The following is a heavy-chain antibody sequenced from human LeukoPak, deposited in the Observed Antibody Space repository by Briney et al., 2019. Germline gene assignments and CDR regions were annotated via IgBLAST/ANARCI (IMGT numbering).Heavy chain of an antibody. D-gene: IGHD3-9*01. J-gene: IGHJ4*02. V-gene: IGHV3-23*01. CDR3: AKDTYVLRYFDWLPYYFDY. CDR2: ISGSGGST. CDR1: GFTFSSYS. Sequence: GGSLRLSCAVSGFTFSSYSMNWVRQAPGKGLEWVSAISGSGGSTYYADSVKGRFTISRDNPKNTLYLQMNSLRAEDTAVYYCAKDTYVLRYFDWLPYYFDYWGQGTLVTVSS.